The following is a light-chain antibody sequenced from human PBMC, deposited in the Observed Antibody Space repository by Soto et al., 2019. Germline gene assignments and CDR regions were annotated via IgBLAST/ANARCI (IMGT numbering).Light chain of an antibody. J-gene: IGLJ1*01. V-gene: IGLV2-14*01. CDR3: SSYTSSSTYV. Sequence: QCALNQPASVTGAPGQALTISCTGTSSDVGGYNYVSWYQQHPGKAPKLTIYDVSNRPSGVSNRFSGSKSGNTASLTISGLQAEDEADYYCSSYTSSSTYVFGTGTKVTVL. CDR1: SSDVGGYNY. CDR2: DVS.